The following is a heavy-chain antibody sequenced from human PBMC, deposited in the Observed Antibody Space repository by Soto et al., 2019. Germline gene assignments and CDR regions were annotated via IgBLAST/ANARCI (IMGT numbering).Heavy chain of an antibody. CDR3: ARGDIVVVPAAIGYYYYGMDV. J-gene: IGHJ6*02. D-gene: IGHD2-2*02. CDR1: GGSFSGYY. V-gene: IGHV4-34*01. Sequence: SETLSLTCAVYGGSFSGYYWSWIRQPPGKGLEWIGEINHSGSTNYNPSLKSRVTISVDTSKNQFSLKLSSATAADTAVYYCARGDIVVVPAAIGYYYYGMDVWGQGTTVT. CDR2: INHSGST.